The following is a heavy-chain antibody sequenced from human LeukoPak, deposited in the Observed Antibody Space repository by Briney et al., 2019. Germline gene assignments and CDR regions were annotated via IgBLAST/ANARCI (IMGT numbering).Heavy chain of an antibody. CDR3: ARYDSSGYSI. D-gene: IGHD3-22*01. Sequence: PSETLSLTCTVSGGSISSYYWSWIRQPPGKGLEWVGYIYYSGSTNYNPSLKSRVTISVDTSKNQFSLKLSSVTAADTAMYYCARYDSSGYSIWGQGTMVTVSS. CDR2: IYYSGST. J-gene: IGHJ3*02. CDR1: GGSISSYY. V-gene: IGHV4-59*01.